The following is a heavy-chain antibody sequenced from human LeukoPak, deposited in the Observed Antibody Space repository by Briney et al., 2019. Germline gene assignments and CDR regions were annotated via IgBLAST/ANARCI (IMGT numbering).Heavy chain of an antibody. V-gene: IGHV4-34*01. J-gene: IGHJ4*02. Sequence: SETLSLTCAVYRGSFSGYYWSWIRQPPGQGLECIGEINHSGSTNYNPSLKSRVTISVDTSKNQFSLKLSSVTAADTAVYYCALSPGYSGYAYYFDYWGQGTLVTVSS. CDR3: ALSPGYSGYAYYFDY. CDR2: INHSGST. D-gene: IGHD5-12*01. CDR1: RGSFSGYY.